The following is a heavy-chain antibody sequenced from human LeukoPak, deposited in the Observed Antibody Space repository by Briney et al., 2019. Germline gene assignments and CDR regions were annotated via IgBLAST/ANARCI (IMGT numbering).Heavy chain of an antibody. Sequence: GESLKISCKGSGYSFTSYWIGWVRQMPGKGLEWMGIIYPGDSDTRYSPSFQGQVTISADKSISTAYLQWSSLKASDTAMYYCARLGCSSTSCFGWFDPWGQGTLVTVSS. CDR2: IYPGDSDT. J-gene: IGHJ5*02. D-gene: IGHD2-2*01. CDR3: ARLGCSSTSCFGWFDP. CDR1: GYSFTSYW. V-gene: IGHV5-51*01.